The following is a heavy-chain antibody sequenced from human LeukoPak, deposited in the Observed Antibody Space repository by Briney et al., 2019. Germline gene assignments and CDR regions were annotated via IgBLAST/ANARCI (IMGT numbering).Heavy chain of an antibody. CDR1: GGPFNNFY. CDR3: ARGYSSGWYYVHA. Sequence: SETLSLTCTVSGGPFNNFYWSWLRQSAGKGLEWIGRIYTTGSTNYNPSLKSRVTMSVDRSKNQFSLRLSSVTAADTAVYYCARGYSSGWYYVHAWGTGTTVNVSS. J-gene: IGHJ6*03. CDR2: IYTTGST. D-gene: IGHD6-19*01. V-gene: IGHV4-4*07.